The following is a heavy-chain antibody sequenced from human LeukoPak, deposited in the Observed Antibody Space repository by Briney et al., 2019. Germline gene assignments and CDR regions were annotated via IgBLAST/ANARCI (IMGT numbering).Heavy chain of an antibody. CDR2: ISYDGSNK. CDR3: AREGGDFWSGFDY. D-gene: IGHD3-3*01. V-gene: IGHV3-30-3*01. Sequence: GGSLRLSCAASGFTFSSYAMHWVRQAPGKGLEWVAVISYDGSNKYYADSVKGRFTISRDNSKNTLYLQMNSLRAEDTAVYYCAREGGDFWSGFDYWGQGTLVTVSS. CDR1: GFTFSSYA. J-gene: IGHJ4*02.